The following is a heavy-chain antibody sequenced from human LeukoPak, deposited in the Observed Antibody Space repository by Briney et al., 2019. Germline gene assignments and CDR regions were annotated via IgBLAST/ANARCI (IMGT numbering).Heavy chain of an antibody. D-gene: IGHD3-10*01. CDR3: ARDPRAYYYGSGSYSNWFDP. Sequence: ASVKVSCKASGYTFTSYGISWVRQAPGQGLEWMGWISAYNGNTNYAQKLQGRVTMTTDTSTSTAYMELRSLRSDDTAVYYCARDPRAYYYGSGSYSNWFDPWGQGTLVTVSS. V-gene: IGHV1-18*01. J-gene: IGHJ5*02. CDR2: ISAYNGNT. CDR1: GYTFTSYG.